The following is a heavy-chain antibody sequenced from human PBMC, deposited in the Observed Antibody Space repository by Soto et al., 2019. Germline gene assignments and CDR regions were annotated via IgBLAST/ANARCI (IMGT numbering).Heavy chain of an antibody. Sequence: GGSLRLSCAASGFTFSSYSMNWVRQAPGKGLEWVSYISSSSSTIYYADSVKGRFTISRDNAKNSLYLQMNSLRAEDTAVYYCARVGGSDPAIRGRPAGAFDIWGQGTMVTVSS. CDR3: ARVGGSDPAIRGRPAGAFDI. V-gene: IGHV3-48*01. CDR2: ISSSSSTI. J-gene: IGHJ3*02. D-gene: IGHD3-10*01. CDR1: GFTFSSYS.